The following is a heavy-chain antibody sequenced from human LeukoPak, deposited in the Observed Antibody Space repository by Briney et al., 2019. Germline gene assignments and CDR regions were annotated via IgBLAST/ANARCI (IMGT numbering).Heavy chain of an antibody. V-gene: IGHV4-4*07. CDR1: GVSISSYY. D-gene: IGHD3-9*01. J-gene: IGHJ3*02. Sequence: SETLSLTCTVSGVSISSYYWSWIRQPAGKGLEWIGRIYTSGSTNYNPSLKRRVTMSVDTSKNQFSLKLSSVTAADTAVYYCARGPDYDILTGYYGIQADAFDIWGQGTMVTVSS. CDR2: IYTSGST. CDR3: ARGPDYDILTGYYGIQADAFDI.